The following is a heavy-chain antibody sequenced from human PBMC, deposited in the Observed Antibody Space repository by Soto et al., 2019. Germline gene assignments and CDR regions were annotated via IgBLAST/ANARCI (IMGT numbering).Heavy chain of an antibody. CDR1: GFTFSDYY. J-gene: IGHJ4*02. CDR2: ISSSSSYT. CDR3: GRDHHRYSGYDYVEY. Sequence: QVQLVESGGGLVKPGGSLRLSCAASGFTFSDYYMSWIRQAPGKGLEWVSDISSSSSYTNYADSVKGRFTISRDNAKNSLYLPMNSLRAEDTAVYYCGRDHHRYSGYDYVEYWGQGTLVTVSS. V-gene: IGHV3-11*05. D-gene: IGHD5-12*01.